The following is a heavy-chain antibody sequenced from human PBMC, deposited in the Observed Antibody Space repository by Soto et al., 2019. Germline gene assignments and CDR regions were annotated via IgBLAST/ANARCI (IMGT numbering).Heavy chain of an antibody. Sequence: QVQLVQSGAEVKKPGSSVKVSCKASGGTFTSYSITWVRQAPGQGLEWMGRIIPVLGIVNYAQKFQVRVTITADKSTTTAYMELSSLRSEDTAVYYCARDGLGTTRRYFDSWGQGTLVTVSS. CDR3: ARDGLGTTRRYFDS. V-gene: IGHV1-69*04. CDR2: IIPVLGIV. D-gene: IGHD1-1*01. J-gene: IGHJ4*02. CDR1: GGTFTSYS.